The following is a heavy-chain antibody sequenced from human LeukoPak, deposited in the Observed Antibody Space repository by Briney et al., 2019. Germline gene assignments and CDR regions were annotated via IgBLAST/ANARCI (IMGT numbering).Heavy chain of an antibody. CDR1: GYTFTSYY. CDR3: ARDRTMVRNGPDAFDI. V-gene: IGHV1-46*01. Sequence: ASVKVSCKASGYTFTSYYMHWVRPAPGEGLEWMGIINPSAGSTSCAQKSQGRVTMTRDTSTSTVYMELCSLRSEDTAVYYCARDRTMVRNGPDAFDIWGQGTMVTVSS. J-gene: IGHJ3*02. CDR2: INPSAGST. D-gene: IGHD3-10*01.